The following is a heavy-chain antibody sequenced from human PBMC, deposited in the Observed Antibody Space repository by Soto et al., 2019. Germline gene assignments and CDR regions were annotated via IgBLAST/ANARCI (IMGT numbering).Heavy chain of an antibody. CDR2: IIPIFGTA. J-gene: IGHJ5*02. Sequence: SVKVSCKASGGTFSSYAISWVRQAPGQGLEWMGGIIPIFGTANYAQKFQGRVTITADESTSTAYMELSSLRSEDTAVYYCARGRRMATIDWFDPWGQGTLVTVS. V-gene: IGHV1-69*13. CDR1: GGTFSSYA. D-gene: IGHD5-12*01. CDR3: ARGRRMATIDWFDP.